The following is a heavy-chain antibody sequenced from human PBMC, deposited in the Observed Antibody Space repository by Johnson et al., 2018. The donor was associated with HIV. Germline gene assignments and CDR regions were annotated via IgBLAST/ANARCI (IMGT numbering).Heavy chain of an antibody. Sequence: QVQLVESGGGLVQPGRSLRFSCAASGFTFSSYAMHWVRQAPGKGLEWVAVISYDGSNKYYADSVKGRFTISRDNSKNPLDLQMNSLRAEDTAGYYCARARQLLMGGGAFDIWGQGTMVTVSS. CDR2: ISYDGSNK. J-gene: IGHJ3*02. V-gene: IGHV3-30-3*01. CDR3: ARARQLLMGGGAFDI. D-gene: IGHD6-19*01. CDR1: GFTFSSYA.